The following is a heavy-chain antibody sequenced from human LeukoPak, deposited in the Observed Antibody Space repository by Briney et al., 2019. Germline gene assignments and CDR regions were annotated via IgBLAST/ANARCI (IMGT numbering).Heavy chain of an antibody. V-gene: IGHV4-4*07. D-gene: IGHD3-22*01. CDR2: IYATET. CDR3: TRGSIAYYYMDV. CDR1: GASISDYY. Sequence: SETLSLTCNVSGASISDYYWSWIRQSAGKGLEWIGRIYATETDFNPSLKSRLTMSIDTSKNQFSLKLSSVTAADTAVYYCTRGSIAYYYMDVWGKGTTVTISS. J-gene: IGHJ6*03.